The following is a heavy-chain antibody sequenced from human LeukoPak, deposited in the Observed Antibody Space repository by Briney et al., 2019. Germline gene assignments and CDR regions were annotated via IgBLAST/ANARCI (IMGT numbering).Heavy chain of an antibody. J-gene: IGHJ2*01. Sequence: PGGSLRLSCAASGFTFSSYWMHWVRQAPGKGLVWVSRINSGGSSTSYADSVKGRFTISRDNAKNTLYLQMNSLRAEDTAVYYCARAPNDVVSPHFDLWGRGTLVTVSS. V-gene: IGHV3-74*01. D-gene: IGHD2-21*01. CDR3: ARAPNDVVSPHFDL. CDR1: GFTFSSYW. CDR2: INSGGSST.